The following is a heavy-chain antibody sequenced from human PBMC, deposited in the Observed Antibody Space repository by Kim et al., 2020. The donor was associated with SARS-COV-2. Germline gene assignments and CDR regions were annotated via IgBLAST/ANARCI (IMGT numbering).Heavy chain of an antibody. J-gene: IGHJ6*02. D-gene: IGHD2-15*01. CDR1: GFTFSSYA. V-gene: IGHV3-30*04. CDR2: ISYDGSNK. CDR3: AREGCSGGSCYPIYYYYGMDV. Sequence: GGSLRLSCAASGFTFSSYAMHWVRQAPGKGLEWVAVISYDGSNKYYVDSVKGRFTISRDNSKNTLYLQMNSPRAEDTAVYYCAREGCSGGSCYPIYYYYGMDVWGQGTTVTVSS.